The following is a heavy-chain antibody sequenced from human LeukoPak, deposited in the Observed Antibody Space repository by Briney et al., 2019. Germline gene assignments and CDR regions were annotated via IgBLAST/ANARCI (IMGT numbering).Heavy chain of an antibody. V-gene: IGHV3-7*03. CDR2: IKQDGSEK. J-gene: IGHJ3*02. Sequence: GGSLRLSCAASGFTFSSYGMHWVRQAPGKGLEWVANIKQDGSEKYYVDSVKGRFTISRDNAKNSLYLQMNSLRAEDTAVYYCARASKWELPYDAFDIWGQGTMVTVSS. CDR3: ARASKWELPYDAFDI. CDR1: GFTFSSYG. D-gene: IGHD1-26*01.